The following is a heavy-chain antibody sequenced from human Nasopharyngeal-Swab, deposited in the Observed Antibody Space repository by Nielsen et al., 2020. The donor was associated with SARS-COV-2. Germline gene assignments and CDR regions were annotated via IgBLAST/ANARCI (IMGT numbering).Heavy chain of an antibody. J-gene: IGHJ6*03. CDR3: ALLSTATRYYYYYMDV. CDR1: GYSFTTYW. D-gene: IGHD2-15*01. V-gene: IGHV5-10-1*01. Sequence: GGSLRLSCRGSGYSFTTYWINWVRQVPGKGLEWMGMIDPSDSYTNYSPSFQGHVTISADKSIRAAYLQWSSLKASDTAIYYCALLSTATRYYYYYMDVWGKGTTVTVSS. CDR2: IDPSDSYT.